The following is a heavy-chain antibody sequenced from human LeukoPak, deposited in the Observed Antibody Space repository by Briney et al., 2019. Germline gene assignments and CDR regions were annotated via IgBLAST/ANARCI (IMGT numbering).Heavy chain of an antibody. Sequence: GASVKVSCKASGYTFTSYGISWVRQAPGQGLEWMGWISAYNGNTNYAQKLQGRVTMTTDTSTSTAYMELRSLRSDDTAVYYCARQPESPGIAVAGRFWFDPWGQGTLVTVSS. CDR2: ISAYNGNT. V-gene: IGHV1-18*01. CDR3: ARQPESPGIAVAGRFWFDP. CDR1: GYTFTSYG. D-gene: IGHD6-19*01. J-gene: IGHJ5*02.